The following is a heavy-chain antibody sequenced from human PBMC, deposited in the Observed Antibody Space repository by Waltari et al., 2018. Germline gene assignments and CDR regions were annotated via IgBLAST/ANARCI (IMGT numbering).Heavy chain of an antibody. CDR2: INHSGST. J-gene: IGHJ4*02. V-gene: IGHV4-34*01. Sequence: QVQLQQWGAGLLKPSETLSLTCAVYGGSFSGYYWSWIRQPPGKGLEWIGEINHSGSTNYNPTLKSRVTISVDTSKNQFSLKLSSVTAADTAVYYCARGRGRWVVIAPRFDYWGQGTLVTVSS. D-gene: IGHD2-21*01. CDR3: ARGRGRWVVIAPRFDY. CDR1: GGSFSGYY.